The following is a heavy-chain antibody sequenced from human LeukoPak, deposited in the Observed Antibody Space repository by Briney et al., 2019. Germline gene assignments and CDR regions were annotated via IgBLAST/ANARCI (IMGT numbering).Heavy chain of an antibody. V-gene: IGHV4-59*01. CDR2: IYYSGST. D-gene: IGHD3-3*01. J-gene: IGHJ4*02. CDR3: ARVGSVGYYDFWSGYYPFDY. CDR1: GGSISSYY. Sequence: PSETPSLTCTVSGGSISSYYWSWIRQPPGKGLEWIGYIYYSGSTNYNPSLKSRVTISVDTSKNQFSLKLSSVTAADTAVYYCARVGSVGYYDFWSGYYPFDYWGQGTLVTVSS.